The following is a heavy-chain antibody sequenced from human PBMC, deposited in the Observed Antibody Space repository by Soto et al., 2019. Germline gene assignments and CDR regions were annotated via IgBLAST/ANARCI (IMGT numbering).Heavy chain of an antibody. V-gene: IGHV1-2*04. CDR2: INPKSGGT. CDR1: GYTFTGYH. Sequence: QVQLVQSGAEVKKPGASVKVSCKASGYTFTGYHIHWVRQAPGLGLEWVGWINPKSGGTNYAQKFQGWVTMTRDTSTFTAYMELNTLKSDDTDVYYYAREPPDYFYALDVWGQGTTVTVSS. J-gene: IGHJ6*02. CDR3: AREPPDYFYALDV.